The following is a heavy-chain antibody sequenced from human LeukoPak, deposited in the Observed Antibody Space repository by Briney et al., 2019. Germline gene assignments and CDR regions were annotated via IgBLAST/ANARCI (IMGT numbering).Heavy chain of an antibody. V-gene: IGHV4-59*01. J-gene: IGHJ4*02. CDR3: AGQNVPTPHDY. CDR1: GGSISTYF. CDR2: IYYNERT. Sequence: SETLSLTCTVSGGSISTYFWSWIRQSPGKGLEWIGYIYYNERTSYNPSLQSRVTISLDTSKSQFSLKVNSVTAADTAVYYCAGQNVPTPHDYWGQGTQVTVSS. D-gene: IGHD2-2*01.